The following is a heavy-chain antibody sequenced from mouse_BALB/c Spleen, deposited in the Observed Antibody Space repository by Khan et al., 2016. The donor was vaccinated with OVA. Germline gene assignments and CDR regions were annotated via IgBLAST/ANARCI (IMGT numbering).Heavy chain of an antibody. D-gene: IGHD3-1*01. CDR2: ISTANGNT. CDR3: VHPSEDARDFEV. Sequence: VQLQQSGAELVKPGASVKLSCTASGFNIKDTYLHWVKQRPEKGLEWIARISTANGNTKYDPKVQGKSTITADTAPNTYYLQLNSLTTEETAGEYGVHPSEDARDFEVWGAGTTVTVSS. CDR1: GFNIKDTY. J-gene: IGHJ1*01. V-gene: IGHV14-3*02.